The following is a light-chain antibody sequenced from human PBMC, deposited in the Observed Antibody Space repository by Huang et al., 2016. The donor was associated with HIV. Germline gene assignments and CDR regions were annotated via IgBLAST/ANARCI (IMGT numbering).Light chain of an antibody. Sequence: DIVMTQSPLSLSVIPGAPASISCNSSQSLLNKNGYKYVDWYLQRPGQSPQLLIYIGSNRASGVPDRCSGSGSGTNFALKITRVAAEDVGLYYFMQALQTPPYTFGQGTNLEIK. CDR3: MQALQTPPYT. CDR1: QSLLNKNGYKY. CDR2: IGS. V-gene: IGKV2-28*01. J-gene: IGKJ2*01.